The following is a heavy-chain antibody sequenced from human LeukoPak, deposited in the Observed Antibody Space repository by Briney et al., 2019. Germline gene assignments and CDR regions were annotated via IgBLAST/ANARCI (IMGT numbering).Heavy chain of an antibody. CDR1: GFTFSSYG. CDR3: ARVGSGSDAFDI. J-gene: IGHJ3*02. D-gene: IGHD2-15*01. V-gene: IGHV3-23*01. Sequence: GGSLRLSCAASGFTFSSYGMSWVRQAPGKGLEWVSAISGSGGSTYYADSVKGRFTISRDNSKNTLYLQMNSLRAEDTAVYYCARVGSGSDAFDIWGQGTMVTVSS. CDR2: ISGSGGST.